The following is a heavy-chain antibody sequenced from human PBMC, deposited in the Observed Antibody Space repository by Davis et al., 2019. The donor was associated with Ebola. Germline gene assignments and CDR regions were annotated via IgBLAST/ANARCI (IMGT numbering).Heavy chain of an antibody. J-gene: IGHJ5*02. CDR1: PCSFISFAYY. CDR2: IYYSGST. Sequence: MPSETLSLTFTLSPCSFISFAYYWSWIRQPPGKGLEWIGYIYYSGSTYYNPSLKSRVTLSVDTSKNQFSLKLSAVTAADTAVYYCASRYCSSTSCYTGGWFDPWGQGTLVTVSS. D-gene: IGHD2-2*02. CDR3: ASRYCSSTSCYTGGWFDP. V-gene: IGHV4-30-4*01.